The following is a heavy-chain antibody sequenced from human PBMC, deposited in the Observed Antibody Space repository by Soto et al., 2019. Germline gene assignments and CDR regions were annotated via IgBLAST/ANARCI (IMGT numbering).Heavy chain of an antibody. V-gene: IGHV1-3*01. J-gene: IGHJ4*02. CDR1: GYTFSNYA. D-gene: IGHD1-1*01. CDR2: ISGGNDNK. CDR3: ARGVVGSWIDGFFDD. Sequence: ASVKVSCKAFGYTFSNYAVHWVRQAPGQTLEWMGWISGGNDNKAYSQKYQDRVTISKDTSARTVYMEMRSLRSEDTAVYYCARGVVGSWIDGFFDDWGQGTVVTVSS.